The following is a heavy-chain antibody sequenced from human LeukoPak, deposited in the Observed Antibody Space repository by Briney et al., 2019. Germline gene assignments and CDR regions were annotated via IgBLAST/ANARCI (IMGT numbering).Heavy chain of an antibody. D-gene: IGHD5-24*01. CDR3: AKTRDGYNYFDY. V-gene: IGHV3-30*18. CDR2: ISYDGSNK. CDR1: GFTFGSYG. Sequence: PGGSLRLSCAASGFTFGSYGMHWVRQAPGKGLEWVAVISYDGSNKYYADSVKGRFTISRDNSKNTLYLQMNSLRAEDTAVYYCAKTRDGYNYFDYWGQGTLVTVSS. J-gene: IGHJ4*02.